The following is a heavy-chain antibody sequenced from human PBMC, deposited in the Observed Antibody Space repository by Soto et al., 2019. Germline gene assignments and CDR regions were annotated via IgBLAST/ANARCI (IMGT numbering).Heavy chain of an antibody. J-gene: IGHJ4*02. CDR3: AKDLTSRSSGYYFDY. CDR1: GFTFSNYG. Sequence: PGGSLRLSCAAFGFTFSNYGIHWVRQAPGKGLEWVAVISYSGNDYHYADSVKGRFTISRDNSKNTLYLQMNSLRAEDTAVYYCAKDLTSRSSGYYFDYWGQGTLVTVSS. D-gene: IGHD6-6*01. V-gene: IGHV3-30*18. CDR2: ISYSGNDY.